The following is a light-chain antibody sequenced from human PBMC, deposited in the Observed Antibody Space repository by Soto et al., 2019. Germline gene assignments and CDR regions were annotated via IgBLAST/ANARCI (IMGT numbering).Light chain of an antibody. Sequence: DIVMTQSPDSLAVSLGERATINRPPRPPVFYPSHTQPSSPWYQQKPRQPPKLLTHWASTRESGVPDRFSGSGSGTDFTLTISSLQAEDVAVYYCQHYYTTPYTFGQGTKLGIK. CDR2: WAS. CDR1: PPVFYPSHTQPS. J-gene: IGKJ2*01. V-gene: IGKV4-1*01. CDR3: QHYYTTPYT.